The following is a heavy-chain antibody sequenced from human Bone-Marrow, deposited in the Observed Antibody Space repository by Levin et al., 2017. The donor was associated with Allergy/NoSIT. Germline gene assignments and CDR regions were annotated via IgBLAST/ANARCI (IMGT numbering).Heavy chain of an antibody. CDR2: IKQDGSDK. CDR1: GFTFNDYY. Sequence: RTGGSLRLSCAASGFTFNDYYMSWGRQAPGKGLEWVANIKQDGSDKNYLDSVKGRFTISRDNAKNSLYLQMNSLRVEDSAIYYCMRDKRAIESQYNYFDPWGPGTLVTVSS. J-gene: IGHJ5*02. CDR3: MRDKRAIESQYNYFDP. D-gene: IGHD5-24*01. V-gene: IGHV3-7*01.